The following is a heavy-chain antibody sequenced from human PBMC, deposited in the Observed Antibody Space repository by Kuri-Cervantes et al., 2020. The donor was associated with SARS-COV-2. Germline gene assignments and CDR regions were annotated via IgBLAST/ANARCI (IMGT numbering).Heavy chain of an antibody. D-gene: IGHD6-13*01. J-gene: IGHJ3*02. CDR3: EWGAAGGWVYAFDI. V-gene: IGHV3-20*04. CDR1: GFTFDDYG. Sequence: GGSLRLSCAASGFTFDDYGMSWVRQAPGKGLEWVAGINWNGGSTGYADSVKGRFTISRDNAKNSLYLQMNSLRAEDTAVYYCEWGAAGGWVYAFDIWGQGTMVTVS. CDR2: INWNGGST.